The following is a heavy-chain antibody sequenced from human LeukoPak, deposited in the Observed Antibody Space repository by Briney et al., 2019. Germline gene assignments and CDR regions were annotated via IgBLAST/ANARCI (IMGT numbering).Heavy chain of an antibody. Sequence: ASVKLSCTASGVSFRDYTINWVRQAPGQGLEWMGAIIPISGTTNYAQRLQGRVTLTMDDSATTAFMEMSSLRSEDTAVYYCASRFTARQLVPADYYHMDVWGKGTTVFVSS. CDR3: ASRFTARQLVPADYYHMDV. J-gene: IGHJ6*03. CDR2: IIPISGTT. V-gene: IGHV1-69*05. CDR1: GVSFRDYT. D-gene: IGHD6-13*01.